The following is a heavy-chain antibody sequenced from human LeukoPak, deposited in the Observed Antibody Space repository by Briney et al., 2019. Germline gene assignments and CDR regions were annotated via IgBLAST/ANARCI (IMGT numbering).Heavy chain of an antibody. D-gene: IGHD3-3*01. CDR1: GFTLGNYA. Sequence: PGGSLRLSCAASGFTLGNYAMSWVRQTPGKGLEWVSVTSGSGKITSHAESVKGRFTISRDNSNNAVYLQMSSLRVEDTAVYYCASWAGNTQSDSWSGPFDYWGQGSLVTVSS. CDR3: ASWAGNTQSDSWSGPFDY. CDR2: TSGSGKIT. J-gene: IGHJ4*02. V-gene: IGHV3-23*01.